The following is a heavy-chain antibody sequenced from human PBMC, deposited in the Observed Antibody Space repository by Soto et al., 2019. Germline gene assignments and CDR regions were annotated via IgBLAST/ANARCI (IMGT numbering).Heavy chain of an antibody. CDR3: ARDRKNSSGWFRRMYWFDP. CDR2: ISAYNGNT. V-gene: IGHV1-18*01. J-gene: IGHJ5*02. CDR1: GYTFTSYG. Sequence: GASVKVSCKASGYTFTSYGISWVRQAPGQGLEWMGWISAYNGNTNYAQKLQGRVTMTTDTSTSTAYMELRSLRSDDTAVYYCARDRKNSSGWFRRMYWFDPWGQGTLVTVSS. D-gene: IGHD6-19*01.